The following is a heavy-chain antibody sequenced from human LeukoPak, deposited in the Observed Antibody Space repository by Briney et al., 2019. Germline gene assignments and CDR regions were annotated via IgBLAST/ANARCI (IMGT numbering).Heavy chain of an antibody. CDR1: GGSISSSSYY. V-gene: IGHV4-39*01. D-gene: IGHD7-27*01. Sequence: ETLSLTCTVSGGSISSSSYYWGWICQPPGKGLEWIGSFYYSGSTYYNPSLKSRVTISVDTSRNQFSLKLSSVTAADTAVYYCARTNWGFYYFDYWGQGTLVTVSS. J-gene: IGHJ4*02. CDR2: FYYSGST. CDR3: ARTNWGFYYFDY.